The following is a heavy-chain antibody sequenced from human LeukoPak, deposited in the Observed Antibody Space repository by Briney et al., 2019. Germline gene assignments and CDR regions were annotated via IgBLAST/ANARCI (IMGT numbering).Heavy chain of an antibody. CDR3: ARHYLSDGILSTFDP. D-gene: IGHD2-2*01. Sequence: SETLSLTCTVSGGSISSSPYYWGWIRQSPGKGLEWIGTIYYRGSTYSNPSLNSRATISLDTSKNQFSLRLRSVTAADTALYYCARHYLSDGILSTFDPWGQGTLVTVSS. J-gene: IGHJ5*02. CDR2: IYYRGST. CDR1: GGSISSSPYY. V-gene: IGHV4-39*01.